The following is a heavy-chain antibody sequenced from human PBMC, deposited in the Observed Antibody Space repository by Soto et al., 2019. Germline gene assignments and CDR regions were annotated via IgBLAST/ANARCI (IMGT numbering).Heavy chain of an antibody. V-gene: IGHV4-34*01. CDR3: AVRGYSGYDYDYYYMDV. CDR1: GGSFSGYY. D-gene: IGHD5-12*01. CDR2: INHSGST. Sequence: SETLSLTCAVYGGSFSGYYWSWIRQPPGKGLEWIGEINHSGSTNYNPSLKSRVTISVDITPASTNQFSLKLSSVTAADTAVYYCAVRGYSGYDYDYYYMDVWGKGTTVTVSS. J-gene: IGHJ6*03.